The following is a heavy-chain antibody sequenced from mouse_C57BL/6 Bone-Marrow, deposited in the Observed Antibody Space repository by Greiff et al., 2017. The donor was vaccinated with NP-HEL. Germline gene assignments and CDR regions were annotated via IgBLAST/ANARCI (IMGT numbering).Heavy chain of an antibody. CDR1: GYTFTSYG. Sequence: QVQLKQSGAELARPGASVKLSCKASGYTFTSYGISWVKQRTGQGLEWIGEIYPRSGNTYYNEKFKGKATLTAATSSSTAYLELRSLTSEDSAVDCGAGTCNYSNYGDYAMDDWGQGTSVTVSS. D-gene: IGHD2-5*01. J-gene: IGHJ4*01. CDR3: AGTCNYSNYGDYAMDD. CDR2: IYPRSGNT. V-gene: IGHV1-81*01.